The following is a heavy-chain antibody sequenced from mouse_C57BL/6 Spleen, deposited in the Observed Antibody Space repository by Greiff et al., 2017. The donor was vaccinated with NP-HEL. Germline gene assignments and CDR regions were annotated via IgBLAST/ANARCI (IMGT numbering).Heavy chain of an antibody. CDR2: INPNYGTT. J-gene: IGHJ4*01. CDR3: ATYGSSYHYYAMDY. CDR1: GYSFTDYN. Sequence: VESGASVKISCKASGYSFTDYNMNWVKQSNGKSLEWIGVINPNYGTTSYNQKFKGKATLTVDQSSSTAYMQLNSLTSEDSAVYYCATYGSSYHYYAMDYWGQGTSVTVSS. V-gene: IGHV1-39*01. D-gene: IGHD1-1*01.